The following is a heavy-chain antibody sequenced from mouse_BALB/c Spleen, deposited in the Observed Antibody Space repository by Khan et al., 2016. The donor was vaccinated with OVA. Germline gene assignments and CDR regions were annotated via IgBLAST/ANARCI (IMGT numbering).Heavy chain of an antibody. J-gene: IGHJ3*01. CDR1: GFTFSTYG. CDR2: VSTGGSYT. D-gene: IGHD1-1*01. Sequence: EVQLQESGGDLVKPGGSLKLSCAASGFTFSTYGMSWVRQTPDNRLEWVATVSTGGSYTYYPDSVKGRFTISRDNAKDTLYLQMNSLKSEDTAMFYCARLAYSYDSEGFAYWGQGTLVTVSA. V-gene: IGHV5-6*01. CDR3: ARLAYSYDSEGFAY.